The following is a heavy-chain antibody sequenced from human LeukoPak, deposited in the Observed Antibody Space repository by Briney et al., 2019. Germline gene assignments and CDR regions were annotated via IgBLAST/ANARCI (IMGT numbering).Heavy chain of an antibody. Sequence: PSETLSLTCTVSGSSISTYYWSWVRQPPGKGLEWIGYIYYSGSTNYNPSLKSRVTMLVDTSKNQFSLKPSSVTAADTAVYYCARGIKYYYGSGTYHYFDFWGQGTLVPVSS. CDR1: GSSISTYY. J-gene: IGHJ4*02. V-gene: IGHV4-59*01. CDR3: ARGIKYYYGSGTYHYFDF. CDR2: IYYSGST. D-gene: IGHD3-10*01.